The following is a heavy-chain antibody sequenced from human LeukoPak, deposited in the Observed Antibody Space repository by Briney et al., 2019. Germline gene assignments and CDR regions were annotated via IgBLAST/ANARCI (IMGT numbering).Heavy chain of an antibody. CDR3: ASCSCSSGWYCYYGMDV. Sequence: SETLSLTCTVSGGSLSSYYWSWIRQPPGKGLEWMGYIYYSGSTNYNPSLQSRVTITVDTSKNQFSLELSSVSAGDTVVYCCASCSCSSGWYCYYGMDVWGQGTTVTVSS. J-gene: IGHJ6*02. V-gene: IGHV4-59*08. CDR2: IYYSGST. CDR1: GGSLSSYY. D-gene: IGHD6-19*01.